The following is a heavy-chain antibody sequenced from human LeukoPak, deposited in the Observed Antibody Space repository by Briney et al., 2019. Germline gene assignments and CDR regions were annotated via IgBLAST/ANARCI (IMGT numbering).Heavy chain of an antibody. V-gene: IGHV3-30*04. Sequence: GGSLRLSCAASGFTFSSYAMHWVRQAPGKGLKWVAVISYDGSNKYYADSVKGRFTISRDNSKNTLYLQMNSLRAEDTAVYYCARDPYYYGSGSYYNLLPGDYWGQGTLVTVSS. J-gene: IGHJ4*02. D-gene: IGHD3-10*01. CDR1: GFTFSSYA. CDR2: ISYDGSNK. CDR3: ARDPYYYGSGSYYNLLPGDY.